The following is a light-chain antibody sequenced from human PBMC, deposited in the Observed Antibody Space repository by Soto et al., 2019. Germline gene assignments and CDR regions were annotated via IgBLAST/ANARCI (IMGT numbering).Light chain of an antibody. CDR1: SIDVGGYNY. V-gene: IGLV2-8*01. Sequence: QSALTQPPSASGSPRQSVTISCTGTSIDVGGYNYVSWYQQYPGRAPKLMIYEVTKRPSGVPDRFSGSKSGNTASLTVSGLQAEYETDYYCSSYAASNNFYFVFGGGTKLTVL. J-gene: IGLJ3*02. CDR2: EVT. CDR3: SSYAASNNFYFV.